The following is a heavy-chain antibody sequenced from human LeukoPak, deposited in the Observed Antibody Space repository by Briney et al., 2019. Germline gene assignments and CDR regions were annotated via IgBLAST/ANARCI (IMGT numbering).Heavy chain of an antibody. D-gene: IGHD6-6*01. V-gene: IGHV4-59*08. CDR2: VYHTGST. J-gene: IGHJ4*02. Sequence: SETLSLTCAVSGGSISSYYWSWIRQPPGKGLEYIGYVYHTGSTNYNPSLKSRVTISLDTSENQFSLKLTSVTAADTAVYYCASLLPFSSSGRNYWGQGTLFTV. CDR1: GGSISSYY. CDR3: ASLLPFSSSGRNY.